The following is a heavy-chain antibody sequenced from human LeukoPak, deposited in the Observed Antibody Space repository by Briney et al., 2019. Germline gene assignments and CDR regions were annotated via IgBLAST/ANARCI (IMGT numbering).Heavy chain of an antibody. CDR1: GFTFSNYW. D-gene: IGHD3-10*01. J-gene: IGHJ4*02. V-gene: IGHV3-74*01. CDR2: IYSDGSSA. Sequence: GGSLRLSCAASGFTFSNYWMHWVRQAPGKGLVWVSRIYSDGSSATYADSVKGRFTISRDNSKNSLYLQMNSLRTEDTALYYCAKDISYPLWGDFDYWGQGTLVTVSS. CDR3: AKDISYPLWGDFDY.